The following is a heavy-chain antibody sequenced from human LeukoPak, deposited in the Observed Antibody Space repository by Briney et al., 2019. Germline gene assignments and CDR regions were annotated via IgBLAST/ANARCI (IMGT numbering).Heavy chain of an antibody. V-gene: IGHV3-53*01. CDR3: LWGRRGAS. CDR2: IYSGGST. Sequence: AGTLGLSCAASGFTVSSNYMSWVRQAPGKGLEWVLDIYSGGSTYYADSLKGRFTISSDNAKNPLYLQMSSLRAEDTAVYYCLWGRRGASWGQGTLVTVSS. J-gene: IGHJ4*02. D-gene: IGHD3-16*01. CDR1: GFTVSSNY.